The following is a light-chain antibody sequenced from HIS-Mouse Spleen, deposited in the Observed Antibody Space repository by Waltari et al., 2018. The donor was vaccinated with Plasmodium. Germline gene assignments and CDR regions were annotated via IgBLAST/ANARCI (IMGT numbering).Light chain of an antibody. CDR2: KDS. Sequence: SYELTQPPSVSVSPGQTARITCTGDALPKQYAYWYQQKPGQAPVLVIYKDSERPSGIPERFSGSSSGTTVTLNGSGVQAEDEADYYCQSADSSGTYWVFGGGTNLTVL. V-gene: IGLV3-25*03. J-gene: IGLJ3*02. CDR1: ALPKQY. CDR3: QSADSSGTYWV.